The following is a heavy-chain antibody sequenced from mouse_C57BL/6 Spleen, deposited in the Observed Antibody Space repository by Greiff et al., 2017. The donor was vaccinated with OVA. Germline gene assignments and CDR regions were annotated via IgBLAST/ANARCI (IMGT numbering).Heavy chain of an antibody. J-gene: IGHJ1*03. CDR2: IDPSDSAT. Sequence: QVQLQQPGAELVRPGSSVKLSCKASGYTFTSYWMHWVKQRPIQGLEWIGNIDPSDSATHYNQKFKDKATLTVDKSSSTAYMQLSSLTSEDSAVYYCARSLLLYGNYGYFDVWGTGTTVTVSS. CDR1: GYTFTSYW. D-gene: IGHD2-1*01. CDR3: ARSLLLYGNYGYFDV. V-gene: IGHV1-52*01.